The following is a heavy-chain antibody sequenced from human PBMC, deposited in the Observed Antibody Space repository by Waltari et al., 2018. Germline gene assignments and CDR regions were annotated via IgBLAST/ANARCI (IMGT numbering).Heavy chain of an antibody. CDR2: ISSRSSTI. V-gene: IGHV3-48*01. CDR3: ARALPYYFDATGFSYFDF. CDR1: GFILSNYN. D-gene: IGHD3-22*01. J-gene: IGHJ4*02. Sequence: EVQLVESGGGLVQPGGALRLSCGSSGFILSNYNMNWVRQAPGKGLDWVSYISSRSSTIYYADSVKGRFTISRDNANNSLYLEMSSLRPEDTAVYYCARALPYYFDATGFSYFDFWGLGTLVTVSS.